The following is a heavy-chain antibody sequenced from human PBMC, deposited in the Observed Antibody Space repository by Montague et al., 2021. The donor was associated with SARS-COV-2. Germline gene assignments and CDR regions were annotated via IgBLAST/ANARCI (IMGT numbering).Heavy chain of an antibody. D-gene: IGHD5-12*01. J-gene: IGHJ5*02. V-gene: IGHV4-61*02. CDR3: ARGYSGYGDPTGFDP. CDR2: IYTSGST. Sequence: TLSLTCTVSGGSISSGSYYWSWIRQPAGTGLEWIGRIYTSGSTNYNPSLKSRVTISVDTSKNQFSLKLSSVTAADTAVYYCARGYSGYGDPTGFDPWGQGTLVTVSS. CDR1: GGSISSGSYY.